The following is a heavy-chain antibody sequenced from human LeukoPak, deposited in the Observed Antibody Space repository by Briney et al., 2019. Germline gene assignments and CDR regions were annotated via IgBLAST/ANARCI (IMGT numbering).Heavy chain of an antibody. CDR3: AREAAAAGVAEYFQH. CDR1: GGSISSGGYY. J-gene: IGHJ1*01. D-gene: IGHD6-13*01. CDR2: IYHSGST. Sequence: PSETLSLTCTVSGGSISSGGYYWSWIRQPPGKGLEWIGYIYHSGSTYYNPSLKSRVTISVDTSKNQFSLKLSSVTAADTAVYYCAREAAAAGVAEYFQHWGQGTLVTVSS. V-gene: IGHV4-30-2*01.